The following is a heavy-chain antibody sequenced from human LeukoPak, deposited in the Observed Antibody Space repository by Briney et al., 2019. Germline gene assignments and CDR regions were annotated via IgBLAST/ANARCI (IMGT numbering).Heavy chain of an antibody. CDR3: ARDYSGTYYGGQDY. V-gene: IGHV1-2*02. J-gene: IGHJ4*02. Sequence: ASVRVSCKASGYSFTVYYMHWVRKAPGQGLEWVGWINPNSGGTNYAQKFQGRVTMTRDTSISTAYMELSRLRSDDTAAYYCARDYSGTYYGGQDYWGQGTLVTVSS. CDR2: INPNSGGT. CDR1: GYSFTVYY. D-gene: IGHD1-26*01.